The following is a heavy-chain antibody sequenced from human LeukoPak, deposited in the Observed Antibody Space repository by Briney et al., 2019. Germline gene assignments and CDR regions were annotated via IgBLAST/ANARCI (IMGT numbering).Heavy chain of an antibody. J-gene: IGHJ4*02. Sequence: ASVKVSCKASGYTFSSYYMHWVRQAPGQGLEWMGIISPSGDYTRYAQKLQGRVSMTLDTSTSTVYMELNSLESEDTAMYCCARDNSGWSVDYWGQGTLVTVTS. CDR1: GYTFSSYY. V-gene: IGHV1-46*04. CDR3: ARDNSGWSVDY. CDR2: ISPSGDYT. D-gene: IGHD6-19*01.